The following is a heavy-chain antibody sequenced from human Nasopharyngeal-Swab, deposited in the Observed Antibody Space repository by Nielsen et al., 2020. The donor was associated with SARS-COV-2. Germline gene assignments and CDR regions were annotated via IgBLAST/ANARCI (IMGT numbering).Heavy chain of an antibody. CDR3: ARRGEGYGDYLDY. CDR1: GGSISNYH. CDR2: IYYSGST. J-gene: IGHJ4*02. Sequence: SETLSLTCSVSGGSISNYHWNWIRQPPGKGLEWIGYIYYSGSTNYNPSLKSRVTISVDTSKNQFSLKLGSVTAADTAVYYCARRGEGYGDYLDYWGQGTLVTVSS. D-gene: IGHD4-17*01. V-gene: IGHV4-59*08.